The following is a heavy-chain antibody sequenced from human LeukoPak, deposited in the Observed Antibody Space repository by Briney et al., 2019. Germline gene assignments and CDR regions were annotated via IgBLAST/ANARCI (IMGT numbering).Heavy chain of an antibody. V-gene: IGHV3-30*04. CDR3: TRDPILGAPDYFDY. CDR2: TSPDEGLK. Sequence: PGGSLRLSCAASGFTFANYVTHWVRQAPGKGLEWVAVTSPDEGLKFYGDSVEGRFTISRDNSKNTMYLQMNNLREVDTAVYYCTRDPILGAPDYFDYWGQGTLVTVSS. D-gene: IGHD1-26*01. J-gene: IGHJ4*02. CDR1: GFTFANYV.